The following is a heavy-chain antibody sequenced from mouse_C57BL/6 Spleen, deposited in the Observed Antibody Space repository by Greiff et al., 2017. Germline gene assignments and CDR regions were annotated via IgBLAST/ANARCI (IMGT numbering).Heavy chain of an antibody. CDR1: GFTFSDYG. D-gene: IGHD4-1*02. V-gene: IGHV5-17*01. Sequence: EVKLMESGGGLVKPGGSLKLSCAASGFTFSDYGMHWVRQAPEKGLEWVAYISSGSSTIYYADTVKGRFTISRDNAKNTLFLQMTSLRSEDTAMYYCARTQLGRGMDYWGQGTSVTVSS. CDR2: ISSGSSTI. CDR3: ARTQLGRGMDY. J-gene: IGHJ4*01.